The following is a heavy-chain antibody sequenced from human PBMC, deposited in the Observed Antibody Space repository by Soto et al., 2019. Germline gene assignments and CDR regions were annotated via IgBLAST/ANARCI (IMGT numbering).Heavy chain of an antibody. CDR3: ARGFGVVTPYYYYGMDV. CDR1: GGTFSSYA. V-gene: IGHV1-69*13. CDR2: IIPIFGTA. D-gene: IGHD3-3*01. J-gene: IGHJ6*02. Sequence: SAKVSCKASGGTFSSYAISWVRQAPGQGLEWMGGIIPIFGTANYAQKFQGRVTITADESTSTAYMELSSLRSEDTAVYYCARGFGVVTPYYYYGMDVWGQGTTVTVSS.